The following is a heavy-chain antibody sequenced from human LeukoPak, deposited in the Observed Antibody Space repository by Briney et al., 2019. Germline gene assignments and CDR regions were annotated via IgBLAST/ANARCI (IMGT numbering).Heavy chain of an antibody. D-gene: IGHD2-21*02. CDR3: ARGIWSTTLTAYYLDY. CDR2: IYAGNGRT. CDR1: VGTFSSYA. J-gene: IGHJ4*02. Sequence: ASEKVSCKASVGTFSSYAISWVRQAPGQRLEWMGWIYAGNGRTKYSQDFQGRVTISRDTSASIAYMELSSLRSDDMAVYYCARGIWSTTLTAYYLDYWGQGTLVTVSS. V-gene: IGHV1-3*03.